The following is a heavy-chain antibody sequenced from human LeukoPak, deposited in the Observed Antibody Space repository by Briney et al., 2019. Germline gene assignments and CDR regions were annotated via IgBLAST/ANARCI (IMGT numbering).Heavy chain of an antibody. V-gene: IGHV3-48*01. CDR1: GFPLSSYS. Sequence: PGGSLRLSSAASGFPLSSYSINWVPQAPGKGLEWVSHINIDSITVNYADSVKGRFTISRDNAKNSLYLQMNSLRAEDTAVYYCSTAKFDNWGQGTLVTVSS. J-gene: IGHJ4*02. CDR2: INIDSITV. CDR3: STAKFDN.